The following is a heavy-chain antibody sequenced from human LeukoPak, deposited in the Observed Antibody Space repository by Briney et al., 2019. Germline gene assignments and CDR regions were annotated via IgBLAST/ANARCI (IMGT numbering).Heavy chain of an antibody. D-gene: IGHD6-6*01. Sequence: GGSLRLSCAASGFTFSSYAMHWVRQAPGKGLEWVAVISYGGSNKYYAGSVKGRFTISRDNSKNTLYLQMNSLRAEDTAVYYCARSSSRYGMDVWGQGTTVTVSS. V-gene: IGHV3-30-3*01. CDR1: GFTFSSYA. CDR2: ISYGGSNK. J-gene: IGHJ6*02. CDR3: ARSSSRYGMDV.